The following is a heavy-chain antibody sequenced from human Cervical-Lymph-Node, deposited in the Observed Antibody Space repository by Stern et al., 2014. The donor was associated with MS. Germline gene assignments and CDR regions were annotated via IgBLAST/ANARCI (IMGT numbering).Heavy chain of an antibody. CDR2: INVSGST. CDR1: GDSIYSGTYY. CDR3: ARDRGVGGLFDY. V-gene: IGHV4-61*02. Sequence: QVQLQESGPGLVKPTQTLSLTCTVSGDSIYSGTYYWSWIRQSAGKGLDWIGRINVSGSTNSNPSLKSRLTMSIDTSKNQFSLRLSSVTAADTAVYYCARDRGVGGLFDYWGQGTLGIVSS. D-gene: IGHD3-10*01. J-gene: IGHJ4*02.